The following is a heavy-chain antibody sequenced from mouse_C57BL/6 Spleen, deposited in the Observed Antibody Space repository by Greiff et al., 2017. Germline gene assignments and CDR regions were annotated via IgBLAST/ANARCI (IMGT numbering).Heavy chain of an antibody. CDR2: ISYDGSN. V-gene: IGHV3-6*01. D-gene: IGHD1-1*01. J-gene: IGHJ2*01. Sequence: EVKLMESGPGLVKPSQSLSLTCSVTGYSITSGYYWNWIRQFPGNKLEWMGYISYDGSNNYNPSLKNRISITRDTSKNQFFLKLNSVTTEDTATYYCARKDYYGSTPFDYWGQGTTLTVSS. CDR1: GYSITSGYY. CDR3: ARKDYYGSTPFDY.